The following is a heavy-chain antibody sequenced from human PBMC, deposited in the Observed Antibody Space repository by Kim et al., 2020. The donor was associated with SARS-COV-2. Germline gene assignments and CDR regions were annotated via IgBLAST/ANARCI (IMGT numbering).Heavy chain of an antibody. D-gene: IGHD3-3*01. Sequence: SVKVSCKASGGTFSSYAISWVRQAPGQGLEWMGGIIPIFGTANYAQKFQGRVTITADESTSTAYMELSSLRSEDTAVYYCARCPLGYYDFWSGQPYYYYMDGWGQGTTVTVSS. CDR3: ARCPLGYYDFWSGQPYYYYMDG. V-gene: IGHV1-69*13. CDR2: IIPIFGTA. CDR1: GGTFSSYA. J-gene: IGHJ6*03.